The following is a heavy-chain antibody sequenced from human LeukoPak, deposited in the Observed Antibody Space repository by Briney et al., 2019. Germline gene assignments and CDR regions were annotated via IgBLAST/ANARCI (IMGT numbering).Heavy chain of an antibody. Sequence: SETLSLTCTVSGGSISSGGYYWSWIRQHPGEGLEWIGYIYYSGSTYYNPSLKSRVTISVDTSKNQFSLKLSSVTAADTAVYYCARDHIVVVPAASVFRYYYYGMDVWGKGTTVTVSS. J-gene: IGHJ6*04. D-gene: IGHD2-2*01. CDR3: ARDHIVVVPAASVFRYYYYGMDV. CDR2: IYYSGST. CDR1: GGSISSGGYY. V-gene: IGHV4-31*03.